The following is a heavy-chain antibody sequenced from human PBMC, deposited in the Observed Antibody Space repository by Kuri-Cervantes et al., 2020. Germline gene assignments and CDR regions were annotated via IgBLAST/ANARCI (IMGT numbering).Heavy chain of an antibody. J-gene: IGHJ4*02. Sequence: GGSLRLSCAASEFTFSSYAMHWVRQAPGKGLQWASTLSVSGATIYYADSVKGRFTISRDNAKNSLYLQMNSLRAEDTAVYYCARGMGRYGSGSYVFDYWGQGTLVTVSS. CDR3: ARGMGRYGSGSYVFDY. D-gene: IGHD3-10*01. V-gene: IGHV3-21*04. CDR1: EFTFSSYA. CDR2: LSVSGATI.